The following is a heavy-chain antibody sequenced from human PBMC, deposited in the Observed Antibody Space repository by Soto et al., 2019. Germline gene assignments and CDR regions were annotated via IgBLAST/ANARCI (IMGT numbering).Heavy chain of an antibody. CDR3: VRDSGGFHWYFAL. V-gene: IGHV6-1*01. CDR1: GDSVSSATAT. CDR2: TYYRSKWYY. D-gene: IGHD6-19*01. J-gene: IGHJ2*01. Sequence: SQTLSLTCAISGDSVSSATATWSWVRQSPSRGLEWLGRTYYRSKWYYDYAVSVKSRMAITADTSKNQLSLQLNSVTPEDTAVYFCVRDSGGFHWYFALWGRGTPVTVSS.